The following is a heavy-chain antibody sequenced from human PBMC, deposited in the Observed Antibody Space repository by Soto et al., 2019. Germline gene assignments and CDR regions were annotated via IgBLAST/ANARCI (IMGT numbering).Heavy chain of an antibody. J-gene: IGHJ4*02. D-gene: IGHD4-17*01. CDR2: VYYSGST. V-gene: IGHV4-39*01. CDR3: ARHGGTTPFDF. CDR1: GDSIRGSSYY. Sequence: QLQLQESGPGLVKPSETLSLTCTVSGDSIRGSSYYWAWIRQPPGQEQEWIGTVYYSGSTYYHPSLKRRVTLSVDPSKNQFSLRLTSVNATDSGTYFCARHGGTTPFDFWGQGIQVDVSS.